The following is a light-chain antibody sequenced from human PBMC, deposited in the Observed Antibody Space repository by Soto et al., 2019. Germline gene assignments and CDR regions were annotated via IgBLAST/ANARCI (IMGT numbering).Light chain of an antibody. CDR1: SSDVGSYNF. J-gene: IGLJ1*01. V-gene: IGLV2-23*01. Sequence: QSALTQPASVSGSPGESITISCTGTSSDVGSYNFVSWYQQHPGKAPKVMIYEGSKRPSGVSNRFSGSKSGNTASLTISGLQAEDEAAYYCCSYAGSSTWVFGTGTKVTVL. CDR2: EGS. CDR3: CSYAGSSTWV.